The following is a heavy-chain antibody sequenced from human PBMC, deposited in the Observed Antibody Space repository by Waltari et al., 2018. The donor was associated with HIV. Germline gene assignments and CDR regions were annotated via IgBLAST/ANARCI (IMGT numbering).Heavy chain of an antibody. Sequence: EVQLVESGGGLVQPGGSLRLSCAASGFTFSSYDMHWVRQATGKGLEWVSAIGTAGDKYYPGSVKGRFTISRENAKNSLYLQMNSLRAGDTAVYYCARVDSSGYLDYWGQGTLVTVSS. CDR1: GFTFSSYD. D-gene: IGHD3-22*01. J-gene: IGHJ4*02. V-gene: IGHV3-13*01. CDR2: IGTAGDK. CDR3: ARVDSSGYLDY.